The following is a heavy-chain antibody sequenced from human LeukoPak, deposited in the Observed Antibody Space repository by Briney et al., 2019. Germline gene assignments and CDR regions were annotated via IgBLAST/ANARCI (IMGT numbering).Heavy chain of an antibody. J-gene: IGHJ6*02. V-gene: IGHV4-34*01. CDR2: INHSGRT. D-gene: IGHD2-2*01. CDR1: GGSFSDYF. CDR3: AVDVVVVPAAIHYGMDV. Sequence: PSETLSLTCAVYGGSFSDYFWGWIRQPPGKGLEWIGEINHSGRTYYNPYLKSRGTISVDTSKTQFSLNLISVTAADTAVYYCAVDVVVVPAAIHYGMDVWGQGTTVTVSS.